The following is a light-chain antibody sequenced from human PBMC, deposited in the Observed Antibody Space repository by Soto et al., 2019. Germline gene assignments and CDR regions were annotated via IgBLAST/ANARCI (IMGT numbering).Light chain of an antibody. J-gene: IGKJ4*01. CDR1: QSVSNY. V-gene: IGKV1-39*01. CDR2: VAS. CDR3: QQGSTYPT. Sequence: IQMTQSPSSLSASVGDKVTITCRAGQSVSNYVNWYQHKPGKPPNLLIYVASSLQSGVPSRFSGSGSVTDFTLTISSLQPGDVATYYCQQGSTYPTFGGGTKVEIK.